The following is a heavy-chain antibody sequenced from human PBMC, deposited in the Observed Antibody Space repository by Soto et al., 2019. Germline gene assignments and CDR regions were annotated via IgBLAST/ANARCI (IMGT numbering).Heavy chain of an antibody. CDR3: ARDSGGTTVSFGMDV. V-gene: IGHV1-69*01. CDR1: GGTFSSYA. J-gene: IGHJ6*02. CDR2: SIPIFGTA. D-gene: IGHD4-17*01. Sequence: QVQLVQSGAEVKKPGSSVTVSCKASGGTFSSYAISWGRQAPGQGLEWMGGSIPIFGTANYAQKFQGRVTITADESTSTAYRELSSLRSEDTAVYYCARDSGGTTVSFGMDVWGQGTTVNVS.